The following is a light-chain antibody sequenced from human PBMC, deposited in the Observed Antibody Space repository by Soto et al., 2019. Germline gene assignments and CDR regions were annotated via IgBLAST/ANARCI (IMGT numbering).Light chain of an antibody. CDR3: QQANNLFT. V-gene: IGKV1-9*01. CDR2: AAS. Sequence: DIQLTQSPSFLSASVGDRVTITCRASQGISSYLAWYQQKPGKAPKLLIYAASTLQSGVPSRFSGSGSGTEFTLTISSLQPEDFATYYCQQANNLFTFGPGTKVDIK. CDR1: QGISSY. J-gene: IGKJ3*01.